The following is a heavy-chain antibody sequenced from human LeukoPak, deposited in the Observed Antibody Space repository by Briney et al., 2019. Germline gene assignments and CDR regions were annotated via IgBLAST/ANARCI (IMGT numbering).Heavy chain of an antibody. D-gene: IGHD6-19*01. J-gene: IGHJ4*02. CDR3: ARDHNSSGWIEEPAYFDY. CDR2: ISAYNGNT. CDR1: GYTFTSYG. Sequence: ASVKVSCKASGYTFTSYGISWVRQAPGQGLEWMGWISAYNGNTNYAQKLQGRVTMTTDTSTSTAYMELRSLRSDDTAVYYCARDHNSSGWIEEPAYFDYWGQGTLVTVSS. V-gene: IGHV1-18*01.